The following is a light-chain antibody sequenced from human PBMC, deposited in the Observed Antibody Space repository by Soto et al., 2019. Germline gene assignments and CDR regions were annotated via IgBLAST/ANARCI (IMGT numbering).Light chain of an antibody. CDR1: RGISSY. CDR3: QQLNSYPQT. CDR2: SAS. Sequence: IQLTQSPSSLSASVGDRVTITCLASRGISSYLAWYQQKPGKAPKLLVYSASTLQSGVPSRFRGSGSGPDFTLTISSLQTEDSATYFCQQLNSYPQTFGQGTRLEI. V-gene: IGKV1-9*01. J-gene: IGKJ5*01.